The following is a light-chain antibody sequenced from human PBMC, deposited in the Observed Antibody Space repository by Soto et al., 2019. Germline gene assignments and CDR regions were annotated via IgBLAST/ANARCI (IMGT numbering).Light chain of an antibody. CDR2: KAS. V-gene: IGKV1-5*03. J-gene: IGKJ2*01. Sequence: DIQMTQSPSTLSASVGDRVTITCRASQSISNWLACYQQKPGKAPKLLIYKASSLESGVPSRFSGSGSGTEFTLTISSLQPDDFATYYCQQYNSYSPYTFGLGTKLEIK. CDR3: QQYNSYSPYT. CDR1: QSISNW.